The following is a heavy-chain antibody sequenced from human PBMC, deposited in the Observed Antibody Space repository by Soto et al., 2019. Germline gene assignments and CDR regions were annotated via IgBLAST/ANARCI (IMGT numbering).Heavy chain of an antibody. J-gene: IGHJ3*02. D-gene: IGHD2-15*01. Sequence: ASVKVSCKASGYTFTSYGISWVRQAPGQGLEWMGWISAYNGNTNYAQKLQGRVTMTTDTSTSTAYMELRSLRSDDTAVYYCAREVVVVVVAATPSGAFDIWGQGTMVTVSS. CDR1: GYTFTSYG. V-gene: IGHV1-18*01. CDR2: ISAYNGNT. CDR3: AREVVVVVVAATPSGAFDI.